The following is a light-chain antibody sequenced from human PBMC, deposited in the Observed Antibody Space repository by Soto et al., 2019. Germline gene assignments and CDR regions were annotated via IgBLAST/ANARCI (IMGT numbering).Light chain of an antibody. J-gene: IGKJ3*01. Sequence: DIVMTQSPLSLPVTPGEPASISCRSSQSLLHSNGYNYLDWYLQKPGQSPQLLIYLGSNRASGVTARFSGSGSGTDFTLKISRVEAEDVGVYYCMQALQTPRFTFGPGTKVDIK. CDR1: QSLLHSNGYNY. CDR3: MQALQTPRFT. V-gene: IGKV2-28*01. CDR2: LGS.